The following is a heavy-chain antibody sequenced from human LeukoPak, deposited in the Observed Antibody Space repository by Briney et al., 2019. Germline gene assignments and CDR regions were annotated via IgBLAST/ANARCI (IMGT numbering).Heavy chain of an antibody. CDR3: ARAISLRYFDY. Sequence: PGGSLRLSCAASGFTSSSYSVNWVRQAPGKGLEWVSSISSSSSYIYYADSVKGRFTISRDNAKNSLYLQMNSLRAEDTAVYYCARAISLRYFDYWGQGTLVTVSS. V-gene: IGHV3-21*01. CDR2: ISSSSSYI. CDR1: GFTSSSYS. D-gene: IGHD2-21*01. J-gene: IGHJ4*02.